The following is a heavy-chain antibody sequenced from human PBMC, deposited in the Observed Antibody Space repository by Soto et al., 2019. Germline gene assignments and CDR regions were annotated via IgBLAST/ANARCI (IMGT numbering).Heavy chain of an antibody. Sequence: QVQLQQSGPGLVKPSETLSLTCSVSSGPSSSHNWGWIRQPPGRGLEWIGYVYSTGGTRYNPSLKSRVTISADTSTNHISLTLTSVTAADTAVYYCVRQGIGNLHGRVDDWGQGTTVRVSS. J-gene: IGHJ6*02. CDR2: VYSTGGT. D-gene: IGHD1-1*01. CDR1: SGPSSSHN. V-gene: IGHV4-59*08. CDR3: VRQGIGNLHGRVDD.